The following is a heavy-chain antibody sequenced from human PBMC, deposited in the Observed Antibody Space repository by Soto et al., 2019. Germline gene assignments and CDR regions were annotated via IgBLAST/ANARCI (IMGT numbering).Heavy chain of an antibody. CDR2: IYYSGST. Sequence: SETLSLTCTVSGGSISSYYWSWIRQPPGKGLEWIGYIYYSGSTNYNPSLKSRVTISVDTSKNQFSLKLSSVTAADTAVYYCARGRDSSGWYSKWGQGTLVTVSS. V-gene: IGHV4-59*01. CDR1: GGSISSYY. CDR3: ARGRDSSGWYSK. D-gene: IGHD6-19*01. J-gene: IGHJ4*02.